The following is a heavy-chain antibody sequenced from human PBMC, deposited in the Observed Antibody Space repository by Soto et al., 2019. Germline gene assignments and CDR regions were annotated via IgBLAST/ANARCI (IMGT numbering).Heavy chain of an antibody. CDR1: GFTFSNAW. J-gene: IGHJ5*02. Sequence: TGGAQRISCAAFGFTFSNAWVSWVRQAPGEGVEGGGRIKSKTDGGTTDYAAPVKGRFTISRDDSKNTLYLQMNSLKTEDTAVYYCTTDVLPDFTIFGVVINNWFDPWGQGTLVTVSS. D-gene: IGHD3-3*01. CDR2: IKSKTDGGTT. CDR3: TTDVLPDFTIFGVVINNWFDP. V-gene: IGHV3-15*01.